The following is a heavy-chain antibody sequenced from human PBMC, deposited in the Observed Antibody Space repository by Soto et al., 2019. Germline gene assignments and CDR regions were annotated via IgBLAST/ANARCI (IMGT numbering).Heavy chain of an antibody. D-gene: IGHD5-18*01. CDR2: ISYDGSNK. Sequence: VQLVESGGGVVQPGRSLRLSCAASGFTFSSYAMHWVRQAPGKGLEWVAVISYDGSNKYYADSVKGRFTISRDNSKNTLYLQMNSLRAEDTAVYYCARDFPSKGYSYGYGNDYWGQGTLVTVSS. V-gene: IGHV3-30-3*01. J-gene: IGHJ4*02. CDR3: ARDFPSKGYSYGYGNDY. CDR1: GFTFSSYA.